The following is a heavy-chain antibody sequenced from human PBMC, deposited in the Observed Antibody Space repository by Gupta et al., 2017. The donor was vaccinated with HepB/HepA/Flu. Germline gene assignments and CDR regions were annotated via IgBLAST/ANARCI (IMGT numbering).Heavy chain of an antibody. CDR3: ARGYEAVAGGFFDY. D-gene: IGHD6-19*01. V-gene: IGHV4-34*01. J-gene: IGHJ4*02. CDR2: INHSGST. CDR1: GGSFGGYY. Sequence: QVQLQQWGAGLLKPSETLSLTCAVYGGSFGGYYWSWIRQPPGKGLEWIGEINHSGSTNYNPSLKSRVTISVDTSKNQFSLKLSSVTAADTAVYYCARGYEAVAGGFFDYWGQGTLVTVSS.